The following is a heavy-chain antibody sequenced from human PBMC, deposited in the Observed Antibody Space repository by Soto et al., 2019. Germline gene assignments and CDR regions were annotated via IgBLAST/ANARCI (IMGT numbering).Heavy chain of an antibody. Sequence: SVKVSCKASGGTFSSYAISWVRQAPGQGLEWMGGIIPTFGTANYAQKYQGRVTITADESPSTAYMELSSLRSEDTAVYYCASPGGSGWYGDYYYGIDVWGQGTTVTVSS. V-gene: IGHV1-69*13. CDR2: IIPTFGTA. D-gene: IGHD6-19*01. CDR1: GGTFSSYA. CDR3: ASPGGSGWYGDYYYGIDV. J-gene: IGHJ6*02.